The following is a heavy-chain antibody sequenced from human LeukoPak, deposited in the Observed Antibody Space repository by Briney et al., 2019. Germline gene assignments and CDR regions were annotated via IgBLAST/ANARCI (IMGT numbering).Heavy chain of an antibody. CDR3: AKAQGSGWYGSPFDY. J-gene: IGHJ4*02. Sequence: GGSLRLSCAASGFTFDDYAMHWVRQAPGKGLEWVSGISWNSGSIGYADSVKGRFTISRDNAKNSLYLQMNSLRAEDTALYYCAKAQGSGWYGSPFDYWGQGTLVTVSS. V-gene: IGHV3-9*01. CDR2: ISWNSGSI. CDR1: GFTFDDYA. D-gene: IGHD6-19*01.